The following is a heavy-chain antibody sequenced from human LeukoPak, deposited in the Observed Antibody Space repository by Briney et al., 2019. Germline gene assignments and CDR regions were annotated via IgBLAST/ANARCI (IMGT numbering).Heavy chain of an antibody. Sequence: GGSLRLSCAASGFTFSSYDMSWVRQAPGKGLEWVSAISGSGGSTYYADSVKGRFTISRDNAKNSLYLQMNSLRAEDTAVYYCARDPGGARDYWGQGTLVTVSS. V-gene: IGHV3-23*01. J-gene: IGHJ4*02. CDR3: ARDPGGARDY. CDR1: GFTFSSYD. D-gene: IGHD4-17*01. CDR2: ISGSGGST.